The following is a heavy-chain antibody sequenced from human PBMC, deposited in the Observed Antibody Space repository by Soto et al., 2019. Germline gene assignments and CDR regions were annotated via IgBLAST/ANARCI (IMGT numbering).Heavy chain of an antibody. CDR3: ARVVSGSYYGYYYGMDV. V-gene: IGHV3-21*01. CDR1: GFTFSSYS. CDR2: ISSSSSYI. Sequence: EVQLVESGGGLVKPGGSLRLSCAASGFTFSSYSMNWVRQAPGKGLEWVSSISSSSSYIYYADSVKGRFTISRDNAKNSLYLQMNSLRAEDTAVYYCARVVSGSYYGYYYGMDVWGQGTTVTVSS. J-gene: IGHJ6*02. D-gene: IGHD1-26*01.